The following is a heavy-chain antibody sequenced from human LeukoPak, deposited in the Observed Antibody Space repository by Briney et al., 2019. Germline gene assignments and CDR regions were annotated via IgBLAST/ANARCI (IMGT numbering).Heavy chain of an antibody. CDR2: IYSSGSA. CDR3: ARGLATAQGAAAMPL. D-gene: IGHD2-2*01. J-gene: IGHJ4*02. V-gene: IGHV4-31*03. CDR1: GGSISSGSYY. Sequence: SETLSLTCTVSGGSISSGSYYWTWIRQHPGKGLEWIGYIYSSGSAYYNPSLKSRVTISIDTSKNQFSLMLSSVTAADTAVYYCARGLATAQGAAAMPLWGQGTLVTVSS.